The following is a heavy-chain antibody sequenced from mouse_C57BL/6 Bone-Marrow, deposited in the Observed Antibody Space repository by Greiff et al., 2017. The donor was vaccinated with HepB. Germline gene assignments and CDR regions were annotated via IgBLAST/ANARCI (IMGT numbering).Heavy chain of an antibody. J-gene: IGHJ4*01. CDR2: IDPSDSYT. Sequence: VQLQQPGAELVMPGASVKLSCKASGYTFTSYWMHWVKQRPGQGLEWIGEIDPSDSYTNYNQKFKGKSTLTVDKSSSTAYMQLSSLTSEDSAVYYCARGGYYDAMDYWGQGTSVTVSS. D-gene: IGHD2-2*01. V-gene: IGHV1-69*01. CDR1: GYTFTSYW. CDR3: ARGGYYDAMDY.